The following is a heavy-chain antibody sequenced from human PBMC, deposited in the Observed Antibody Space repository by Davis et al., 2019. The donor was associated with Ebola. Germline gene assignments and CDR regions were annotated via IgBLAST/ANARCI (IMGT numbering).Heavy chain of an antibody. CDR3: ASEDDFWSGYFDY. CDR2: INHSGST. Sequence: PSETLSLTCTVSGGSISSYYWSWIRQPPGKGLEWIGEINHSGSTNYNPSLKSRVTISVDTSKNQFSLKLSSVTAADTAVYYCASEDDFWSGYFDYWGQGTLVTVSS. J-gene: IGHJ4*02. V-gene: IGHV4-34*01. CDR1: GGSISSYY. D-gene: IGHD3-3*01.